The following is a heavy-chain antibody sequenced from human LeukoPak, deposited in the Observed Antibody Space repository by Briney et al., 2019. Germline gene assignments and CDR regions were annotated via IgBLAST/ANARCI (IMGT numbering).Heavy chain of an antibody. D-gene: IGHD3-10*01. CDR1: GGSISSSSYY. CDR3: ARVWFGELFPYYFDY. Sequence: SETLSLTCTVSGGSISSSSYYWGWIRQPPGTGLEWIGSIYYSGSTYYNPSLKSRVTISVDTSKNQFSLKLSSVTAADTAVYYCARVWFGELFPYYFDYWGQGTLVTVSS. CDR2: IYYSGST. V-gene: IGHV4-39*07. J-gene: IGHJ4*02.